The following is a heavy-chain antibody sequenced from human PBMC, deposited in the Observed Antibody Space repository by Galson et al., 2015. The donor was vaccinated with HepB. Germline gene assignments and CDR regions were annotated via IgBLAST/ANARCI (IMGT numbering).Heavy chain of an antibody. CDR2: IWHDGSNS. V-gene: IGHV3-33*08. CDR1: GFTFSRNG. CDR3: AREDADIAAMTLDH. Sequence: SLRLSCAASGFTFSRNGMHWVRQAPGKGLEWVAVIWHDGSNSYYADSVKGRFTIPRDNSKNTLYLQMNSLRAEDTAVYYCAREDADIAAMTLDHWGQGTLVTVSS. J-gene: IGHJ4*02. D-gene: IGHD6-25*01.